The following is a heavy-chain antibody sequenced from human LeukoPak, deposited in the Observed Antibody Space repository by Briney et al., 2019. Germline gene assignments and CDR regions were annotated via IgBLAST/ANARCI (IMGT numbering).Heavy chain of an antibody. Sequence: PSETLSLTCTVSGGSVTKYYWHWIRQAPGKGLEWIGFIFHTGITNYNPSLKSRVTISVDTSKNQFSLKLTPVTAADTAVYFCARDLFPINWFESWGQGTLVTVSS. J-gene: IGHJ5*01. V-gene: IGHV4-59*02. CDR3: ARDLFPINWFES. CDR2: IFHTGIT. CDR1: GGSVTKYY. D-gene: IGHD2-2*02.